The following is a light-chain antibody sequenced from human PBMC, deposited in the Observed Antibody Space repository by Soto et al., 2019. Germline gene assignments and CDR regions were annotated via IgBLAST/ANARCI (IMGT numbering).Light chain of an antibody. Sequence: EIVLTQSPGTLSLSPGERATLSCRASQSLTSSYLAWYQQKPGQAPRLLIYTASSRATGIPDRFSGSGSGSALYLTISILEPEDFALYDYQQYENSPPSYTCGQGTKVDIK. CDR1: QSLTSSY. J-gene: IGKJ1*01. V-gene: IGKV3-20*01. CDR2: TAS. CDR3: QQYENSPPSYT.